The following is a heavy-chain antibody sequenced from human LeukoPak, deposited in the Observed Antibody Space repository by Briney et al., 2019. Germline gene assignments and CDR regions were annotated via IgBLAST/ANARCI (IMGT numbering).Heavy chain of an antibody. CDR2: VTGNGRST. Sequence: PGGSLRLSCVTSGFSFSSYAINWVRQAPGKGLEWVSAVTGNGRSTYYADSVKGRFTISRGNAKNSLFLQMNSLRAEDTAVYYCARRTGLGKATVPFGGHFDSWGQGTLVVVSS. CDR3: ARRTGLGKATVPFGGHFDS. V-gene: IGHV3-21*06. CDR1: GFSFSSYA. J-gene: IGHJ4*02. D-gene: IGHD4-17*01.